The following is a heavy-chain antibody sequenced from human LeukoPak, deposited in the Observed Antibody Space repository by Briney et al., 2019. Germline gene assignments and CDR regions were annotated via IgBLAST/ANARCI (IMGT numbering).Heavy chain of an antibody. J-gene: IGHJ4*02. D-gene: IGHD3-22*01. Sequence: SETLSLTCTVSGGSISSSSYYWGWIRQPPGKGLEWIGSIYYSGSTYYNPSLKSRVTISVDTSKNQFSLKLSSVTAADTAVYYCARDSMVGLLLDYWGQGTLVTVSS. V-gene: IGHV4-39*07. CDR3: ARDSMVGLLLDY. CDR2: IYYSGST. CDR1: GGSISSSSYY.